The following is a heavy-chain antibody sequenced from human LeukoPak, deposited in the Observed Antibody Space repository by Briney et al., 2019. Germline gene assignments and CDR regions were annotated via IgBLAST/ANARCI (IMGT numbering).Heavy chain of an antibody. CDR2: FDPEDGET. V-gene: IGHV1-24*01. J-gene: IGHJ5*02. CDR1: GYTLTELS. CDR3: ATGARYQTQNWFDP. D-gene: IGHD2-2*01. Sequence: ASVKVSCKVSGYTLTELSMHWVRQAPGKGLEWMGGFDPEDGETIYAQKFQGRVTMTEDTSTDTAYMELSSLRSEDTAVYYCATGARYQTQNWFDPWGRGTLVTVSS.